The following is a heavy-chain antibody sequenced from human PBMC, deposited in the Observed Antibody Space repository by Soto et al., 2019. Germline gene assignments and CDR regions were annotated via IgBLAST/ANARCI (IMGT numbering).Heavy chain of an antibody. CDR1: GGTFISYA. V-gene: IGHV1-69*13. Sequence: SAKVSFRASGGTFISYAISWVRQAPGQGLEWMGGIIPIFGTANYAQKFQGRVTITADESTSTAYMELSSLRSEDTAVYYCARAPHYSNYPNNWFDPWGQGTLVTVSS. D-gene: IGHD4-4*01. CDR2: IIPIFGTA. CDR3: ARAPHYSNYPNNWFDP. J-gene: IGHJ5*02.